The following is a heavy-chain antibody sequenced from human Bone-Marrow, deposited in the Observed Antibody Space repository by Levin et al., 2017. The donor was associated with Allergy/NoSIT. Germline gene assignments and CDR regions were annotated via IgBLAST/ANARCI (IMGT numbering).Heavy chain of an antibody. J-gene: IGHJ1*01. Sequence: KISCKASGGTFSSYAISWVRQAPGQGLEWMGGIIPIFGTANYAQKFQGRVTITADKSTSTAYMELSSLGSEDTAVYYCASRYCGGDCTEYFQHWGQGTLVTVSS. V-gene: IGHV1-69*06. CDR3: ASRYCGGDCTEYFQH. D-gene: IGHD2-21*01. CDR1: GGTFSSYA. CDR2: IIPIFGTA.